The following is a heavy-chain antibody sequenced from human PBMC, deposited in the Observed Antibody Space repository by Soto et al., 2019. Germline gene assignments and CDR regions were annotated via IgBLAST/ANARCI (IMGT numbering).Heavy chain of an antibody. Sequence: GGSLRLSCAASGFTFSSYDMHWVRQATGKGLEWVSAIGTAGDTYYPGSVKGRFTISRENAKNSLYLQMNSLRAGDTAVYYCARGGIAAAGTGWFDPWGQGTLVTVSS. V-gene: IGHV3-13*01. CDR2: IGTAGDT. D-gene: IGHD6-13*01. J-gene: IGHJ5*02. CDR3: ARGGIAAAGTGWFDP. CDR1: GFTFSSYD.